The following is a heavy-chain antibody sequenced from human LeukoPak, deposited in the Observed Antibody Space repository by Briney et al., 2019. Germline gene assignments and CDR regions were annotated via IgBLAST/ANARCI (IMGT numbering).Heavy chain of an antibody. CDR2: ISYDGSNK. V-gene: IGHV3-30-3*01. J-gene: IGHJ4*02. CDR1: GFTFSSYA. Sequence: GGSLRLSCAASGFTFSSYAMHWVRQAPGKGLEWVAVISYDGSNKYYADSVKGRFTISRDNSKNTLYLQMNSLRAEDTAVYYCAKGESYYANWGQGTLVTVSS. D-gene: IGHD1-26*01. CDR3: AKGESYYAN.